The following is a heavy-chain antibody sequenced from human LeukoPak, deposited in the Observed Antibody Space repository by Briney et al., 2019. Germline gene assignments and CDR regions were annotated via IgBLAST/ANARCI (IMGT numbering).Heavy chain of an antibody. J-gene: IGHJ4*02. CDR3: AREAFQEYDFWPNPTLTPFDY. Sequence: ASVKVSCKASGYTFTSYGISWVRQAPGQGLEWMGWISAYNGNTNYAQKLQGRVTMTTDTSTSTAYMELRSLRSDDTAVYYCAREAFQEYDFWPNPTLTPFDYRGQGTLATVSS. CDR2: ISAYNGNT. V-gene: IGHV1-18*01. D-gene: IGHD3-3*01. CDR1: GYTFTSYG.